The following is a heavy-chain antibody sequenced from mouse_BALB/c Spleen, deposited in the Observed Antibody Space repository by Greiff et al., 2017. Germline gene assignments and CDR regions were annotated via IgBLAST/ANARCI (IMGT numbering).Heavy chain of an antibody. D-gene: IGHD2-3*01. V-gene: IGHV7-3*02. CDR1: GFTFTDYY. CDR3: ARDRDGYYFDY. Sequence: DVKLVESGGGLVQPGGSLRLSCATSGFTFTDYYMRWVRQPPGKALEWLGFIRNKANGYTTEYSASVKGRFTISRDNSQSILYLQMNTLRAEDSATYYGARDRDGYYFDYWGQGTTLTVSS. CDR2: IRNKANGYTT. J-gene: IGHJ2*01.